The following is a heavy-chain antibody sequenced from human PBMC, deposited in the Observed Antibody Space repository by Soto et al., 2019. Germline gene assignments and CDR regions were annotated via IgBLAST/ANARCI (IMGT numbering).Heavy chain of an antibody. D-gene: IGHD3-3*01. V-gene: IGHV4-4*07. CDR1: GASISSYYY. CDR3: ARDDFWGGRTLDS. Sequence: QVQLQESGPRLVKPSETLSLTCTVSGASISSYYYWTWIRQPAGKGLEWIGRIYNSGSTAYNPSLKSRVTMSVDKSKNQFSLRLSSVTAADTAVYYCARDDFWGGRTLDSWGQGTLVTVSS. CDR2: IYNSGST. J-gene: IGHJ4*02.